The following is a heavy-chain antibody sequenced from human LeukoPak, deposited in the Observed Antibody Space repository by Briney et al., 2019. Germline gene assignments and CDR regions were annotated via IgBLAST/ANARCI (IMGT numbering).Heavy chain of an antibody. Sequence: GGSLRLSCAASGFTFTNYAMGWVRQAPGKGLESVSVISGTGAFTYYADSVKGRFTISRDNSKNTLYPQMNSLRAEDTTVYYCAKGHSDYGTGFDLWGRGTLVTVSS. D-gene: IGHD4-17*01. CDR1: GFTFTNYA. CDR3: AKGHSDYGTGFDL. CDR2: ISGTGAFT. V-gene: IGHV3-23*01. J-gene: IGHJ4*02.